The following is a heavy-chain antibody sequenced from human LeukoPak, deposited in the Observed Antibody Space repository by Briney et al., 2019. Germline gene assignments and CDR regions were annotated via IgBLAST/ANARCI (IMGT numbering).Heavy chain of an antibody. V-gene: IGHV4-34*01. D-gene: IGHD1-26*01. CDR3: ARGNSGSHWGDHYFYMDV. Sequence: SETLSLTCGVYGGSFRGYFWGWIRQPPGKGLEWLGEITHTGGSNYNPSPMSRVSVSLDTSKSQFSLKLTSLTAADTAVYYCARGNSGSHWGDHYFYMDVWGKGTTVIVSS. CDR1: GGSFRGYF. J-gene: IGHJ6*03. CDR2: ITHTGGS.